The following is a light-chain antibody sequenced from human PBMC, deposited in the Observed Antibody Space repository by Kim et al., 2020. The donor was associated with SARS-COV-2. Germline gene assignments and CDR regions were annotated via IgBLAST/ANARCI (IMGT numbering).Light chain of an antibody. V-gene: IGLV1-51*01. CDR2: DNN. CDR3: GTWDSSLSVGV. CDR1: SSNIGNNY. Sequence: GQKVPISCSGSSSNIGNNYVSWYQQLPGTAPKLLIYDNNKRPSGIPDRFSGSKSGTSATLGITGLQTGDEADYYCGTWDSSLSVGVFGGGTQLTVL. J-gene: IGLJ2*01.